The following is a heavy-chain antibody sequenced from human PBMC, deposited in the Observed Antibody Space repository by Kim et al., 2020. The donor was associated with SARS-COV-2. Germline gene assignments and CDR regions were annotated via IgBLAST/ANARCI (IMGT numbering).Heavy chain of an antibody. CDR3: ARGLWFGELGGN. V-gene: IGHV1-2*02. CDR2: INPNSGGT. D-gene: IGHD3-10*01. CDR1: RYTLIGYY. Sequence: ASVKVSCKASRYTLIGYYIHWVRQAPGQGLEWMGWINPNSGGTIYAQKFQDRVTMTSDTSISTAYMELSSLRSDDTAVYYCARGLWFGELGGNWGQGTLVTVSS. J-gene: IGHJ4*02.